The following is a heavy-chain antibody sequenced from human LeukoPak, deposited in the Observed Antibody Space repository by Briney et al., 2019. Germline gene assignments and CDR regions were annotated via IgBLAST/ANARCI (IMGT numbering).Heavy chain of an antibody. CDR1: GGTFSSYA. Sequence: SVKVSCKASGGTFSSYAISWVRQAPGQGLEWMGGIIPIFGTANYAQKFQGRVTITADKSTSTAYMELSSLRSEDTAVYYCARDSGDRYGPQSGTFDFDYWGQGTLVTVSS. V-gene: IGHV1-69*06. CDR3: ARDSGDRYGPQSGTFDFDY. D-gene: IGHD3-10*01. CDR2: IIPIFGTA. J-gene: IGHJ4*02.